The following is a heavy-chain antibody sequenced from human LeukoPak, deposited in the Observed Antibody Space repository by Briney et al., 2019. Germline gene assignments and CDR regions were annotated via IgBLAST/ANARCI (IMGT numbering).Heavy chain of an antibody. J-gene: IGHJ1*01. CDR3: ARDGDGSSRYFHH. D-gene: IGHD6-6*01. CDR1: AYRFTSYG. Sequence: ASVKVFCKASAYRFTSYGINWVRQAPGQGLEWMGWISPYNGHTNYAQKFQGRVTMTTDTSTTTASMEVRSLRSDDTAVYYCARDGDGSSRYFHHWGRGTLVTVSS. CDR2: ISPYNGHT. V-gene: IGHV1-18*04.